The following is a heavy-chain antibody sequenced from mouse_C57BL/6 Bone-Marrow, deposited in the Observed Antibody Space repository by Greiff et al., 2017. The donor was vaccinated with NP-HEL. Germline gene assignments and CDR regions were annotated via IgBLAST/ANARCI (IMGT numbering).Heavy chain of an antibody. CDR3: ARGTTVVGYAMDD. Sequence: QVQLQQPGAELVKPGASVKLSCKASGYTFTSYWMHWVKQRPGQGLEWIGMIHPNSGSTNYNEKFKSKATLTVDKSSSTAYMQLSSLTSEDSAVYYCARGTTVVGYAMDDWGQGTSVTVSS. CDR2: IHPNSGST. V-gene: IGHV1-64*01. D-gene: IGHD1-1*01. J-gene: IGHJ4*01. CDR1: GYTFTSYW.